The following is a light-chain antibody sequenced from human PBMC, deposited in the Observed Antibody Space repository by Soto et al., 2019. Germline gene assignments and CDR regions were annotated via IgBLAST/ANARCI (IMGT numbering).Light chain of an antibody. V-gene: IGKV3-20*01. CDR3: KQYNNWPPFA. CDR1: QTFRSIY. CDR2: GAS. Sequence: NVLPQSPGTLSLSTGERATLSCRASQTFRSIYLAWYQQKPGQAPRLLIYGASSRATGIPDRFSGSGSGTEFTLSISSLQSEDFAVYYCKQYNNWPPFAFGQGTRLAI. J-gene: IGKJ5*01.